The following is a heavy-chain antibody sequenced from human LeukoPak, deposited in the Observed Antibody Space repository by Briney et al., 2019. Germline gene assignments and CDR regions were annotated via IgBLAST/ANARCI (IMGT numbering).Heavy chain of an antibody. V-gene: IGHV3-23*01. CDR3: AKSLPTYYYDSSGYSGAFDI. D-gene: IGHD3-22*01. CDR2: ISGSGGST. Sequence: PGGSLRLSCAASGFTFSSYAMSWVRQAPGKGLEWVSAISGSGGSTYYADSVKGRFTISRDNSKNTLYLQMNSLRAEDTAVYYCAKSLPTYYYDSSGYSGAFDIWGQGTMVTVSS. CDR1: GFTFSSYA. J-gene: IGHJ3*02.